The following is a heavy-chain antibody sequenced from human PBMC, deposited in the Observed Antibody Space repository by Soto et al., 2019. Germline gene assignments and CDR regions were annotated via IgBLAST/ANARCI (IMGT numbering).Heavy chain of an antibody. CDR1: GFNFRSYA. CDR2: ITSSGGST. Sequence: GGSLRLSCAASGFNFRSYAMSWVRQAPGKGLERVSAITSSGGSTYYADSVKGRFTISRDNSKNTLHLQMNSLRAEDTAVYYCAKEGDGYSDYFDYWGQGTLVTVSS. J-gene: IGHJ4*02. V-gene: IGHV3-23*01. CDR3: AKEGDGYSDYFDY. D-gene: IGHD2-21*01.